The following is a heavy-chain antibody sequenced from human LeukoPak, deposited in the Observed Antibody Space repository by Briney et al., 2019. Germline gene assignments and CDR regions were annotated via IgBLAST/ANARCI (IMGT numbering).Heavy chain of an antibody. D-gene: IGHD2-15*01. CDR3: ARADIVVVVAATGAVESHEAFDI. J-gene: IGHJ3*02. V-gene: IGHV4-30-2*01. Sequence: PSQTLSLTCAVSGGSISSGGYSWSWIRQPPGKGLEWIGYIYHSGSTYYNPSLKSRVTISVDRSKNQFSLKLSSVTAADTAVYYCARADIVVVVAATGAVESHEAFDIWGQGTMVTVSS. CDR2: IYHSGST. CDR1: GGSISSGGYS.